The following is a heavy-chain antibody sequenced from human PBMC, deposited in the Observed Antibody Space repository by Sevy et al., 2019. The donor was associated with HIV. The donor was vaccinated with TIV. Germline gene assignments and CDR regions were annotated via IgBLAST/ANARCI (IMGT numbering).Heavy chain of an antibody. D-gene: IGHD5-18*01. CDR1: RFSFSSYA. CDR2: IISNGGST. J-gene: IGHJ4*02. Sequence: GGSLRLSCAASRFSFSSYALHWVRQAPGKGLEYVSAIISNGGSTYYSDSVKGRFTISRDNSKNTLYLQMGSLRAEDMAVYYCGGGGGGGYSYSLDYWGQGTLVTVSS. V-gene: IGHV3-64*02. CDR3: GGGGGGGYSYSLDY.